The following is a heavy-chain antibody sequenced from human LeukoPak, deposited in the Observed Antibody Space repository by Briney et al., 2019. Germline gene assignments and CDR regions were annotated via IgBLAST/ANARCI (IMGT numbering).Heavy chain of an antibody. Sequence: ASVKVSCKASGYTFTSYGISWVRQAPGQGLEWMGWISAYNGNTNYAQKLQGRVTMTTDTSTSTAYMELRSLRSDDTAVYYCARGRKGSITIFGVATFPPNWFDPWGQGTLVTVSS. J-gene: IGHJ5*02. CDR2: ISAYNGNT. CDR3: ARGRKGSITIFGVATFPPNWFDP. V-gene: IGHV1-18*01. D-gene: IGHD3-3*01. CDR1: GYTFTSYG.